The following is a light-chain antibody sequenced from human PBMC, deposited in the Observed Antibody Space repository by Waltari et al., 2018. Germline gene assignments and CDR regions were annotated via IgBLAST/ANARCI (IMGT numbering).Light chain of an antibody. Sequence: QLVLTQSPSASASLGASVKLTRTLSSGHSSNAIPWHQEQPGKGPRYLMKVNSEGSHSKGDEIPDRFSGSSSGAERYLTIASLQSEDEADYYCQTGGHGTWVFGGGTKLTVL. CDR1: SGHSSNA. CDR3: QTGGHGTWV. CDR2: VNSEGSH. V-gene: IGLV4-69*01. J-gene: IGLJ3*02.